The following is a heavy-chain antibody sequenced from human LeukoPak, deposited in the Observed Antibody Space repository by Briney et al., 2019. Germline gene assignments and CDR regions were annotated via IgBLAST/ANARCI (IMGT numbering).Heavy chain of an antibody. CDR2: ISGSGGST. J-gene: IGHJ4*02. CDR3: AKRLGFWSGRDGY. CDR1: GFTFSSYA. Sequence: GGSLRLSCAASGFTFSSYAMRWVRQAPGKGLEWVSAISGSGGSTYYADSVKGRFTISRDNSKNTLYLQMNSLRAEDTAVYYCAKRLGFWSGRDGYWGQGTLVTVSS. V-gene: IGHV3-23*01. D-gene: IGHD3-3*01.